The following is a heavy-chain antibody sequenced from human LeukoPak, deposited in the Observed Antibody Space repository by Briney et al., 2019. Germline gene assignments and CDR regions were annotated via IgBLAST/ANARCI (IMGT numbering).Heavy chain of an antibody. CDR2: IKEDGSEK. D-gene: IGHD1-26*01. CDR1: GFTFSSYW. Sequence: GGSLRLSCAASGFTFSSYWMSWVRQAPGKGLEWVANIKEDGSEKYYVDSVKGRFSISRDNAKNSLYLQMNSLRAEDTALYYCASNWGSYPDCWGQGVLVTVSS. V-gene: IGHV3-7*01. J-gene: IGHJ4*02. CDR3: ASNWGSYPDC.